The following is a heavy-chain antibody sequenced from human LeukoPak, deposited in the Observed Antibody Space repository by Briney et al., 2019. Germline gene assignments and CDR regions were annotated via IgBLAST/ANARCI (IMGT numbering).Heavy chain of an antibody. CDR3: ARDNTYGVGGRAFDI. CDR1: GFTFSSYA. V-gene: IGHV3-30-3*01. CDR2: ISYDGSNK. J-gene: IGHJ3*02. Sequence: GGSLRLSCAASGFTFSSYAMHWVRQAPGKGLEWVAVISYDGSNKYYADSVEGRFTISRDNSKNTLYLQMNSLRAEDTAVYYCARDNTYGVGGRAFDIWGQGTMVTVSS. D-gene: IGHD4-17*01.